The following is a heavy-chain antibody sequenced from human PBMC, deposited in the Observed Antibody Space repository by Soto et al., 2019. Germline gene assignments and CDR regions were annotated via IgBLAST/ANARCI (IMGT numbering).Heavy chain of an antibody. CDR3: ARDRGYGDSNYYGMDV. CDR1: GYTFTSYG. Sequence: GASVKVSCKASGYTFTSYGISWVRQAPGQGLEWMGWISAYNGNTNYAQKLQGRVTMTTDTSTSTAYMELRSLRSDDTAVYYCARDRGYGDSNYYGMDVWGQGTTVTVSS. D-gene: IGHD4-17*01. CDR2: ISAYNGNT. V-gene: IGHV1-18*01. J-gene: IGHJ6*02.